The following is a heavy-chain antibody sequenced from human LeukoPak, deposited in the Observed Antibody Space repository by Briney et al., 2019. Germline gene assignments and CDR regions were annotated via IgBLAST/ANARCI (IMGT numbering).Heavy chain of an antibody. J-gene: IGHJ4*02. D-gene: IGHD6-19*01. CDR3: ARLGYISGSDY. CDR1: GGTFSSYA. Sequence: AASVKVSCKASGGTFSSYAISWVRQAPGQGLEWMGGIIPIFGTANYAQKFQGRVTITADESTSTAYMELSSLRSDDTAVYYCARLGYISGSDYWGQGTLVTVSS. CDR2: IIPIFGTA. V-gene: IGHV1-69*13.